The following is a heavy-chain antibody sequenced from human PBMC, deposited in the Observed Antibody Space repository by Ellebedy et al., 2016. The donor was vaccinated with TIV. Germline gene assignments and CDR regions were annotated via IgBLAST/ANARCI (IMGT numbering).Heavy chain of an antibody. CDR2: IYYSGGT. J-gene: IGHJ6*02. V-gene: IGHV4-59*08. Sequence: GSLRLSCTVSGGSISSYYWSWIRQPPGKELEWIGYIYYSGGTYYNPSLRSRLTIALDTSRNQFSLSLTSVTAADTALYYCARSLRGGGDYGLDVWGQGTTVTVSS. D-gene: IGHD3-10*01. CDR1: GGSISSYY. CDR3: ARSLRGGGDYGLDV.